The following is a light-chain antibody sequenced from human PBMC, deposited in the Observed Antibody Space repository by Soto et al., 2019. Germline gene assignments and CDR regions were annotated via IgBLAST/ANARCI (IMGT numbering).Light chain of an antibody. V-gene: IGKV3-15*01. CDR2: GAS. Sequence: EIVVTQSPATLSVSPGERATLSCRASQSVSNNLAWYMQKPGQAPRLLIYGASTRATGIPARFSGSGSGTEFNLTISSLQSEDFTVYSCQQYNNWPLTFGGGTKVEIK. CDR3: QQYNNWPLT. CDR1: QSVSNN. J-gene: IGKJ4*01.